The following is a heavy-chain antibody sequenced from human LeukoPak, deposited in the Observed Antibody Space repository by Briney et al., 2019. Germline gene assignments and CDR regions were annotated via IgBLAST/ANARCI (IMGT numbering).Heavy chain of an antibody. D-gene: IGHD1-7*01. CDR3: AKRGATGTIPPYYFDY. CDR2: ISGSGGST. V-gene: IGHV3-23*01. Sequence: GGPLRLSCAASGFTFNTYAIYWVRQAPGKGLEWVSAISGSGGSTYYADSVKGRFTISRDNSKNTLYLQMNSLRAEDTAVYYCAKRGATGTIPPYYFDYWGQGTLVTVSS. CDR1: GFTFNTYA. J-gene: IGHJ4*02.